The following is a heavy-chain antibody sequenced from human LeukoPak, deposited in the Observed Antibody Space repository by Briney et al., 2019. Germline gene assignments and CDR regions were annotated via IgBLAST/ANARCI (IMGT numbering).Heavy chain of an antibody. CDR2: ISSSGSTI. CDR3: AKMDYGDYIDY. Sequence: PGGSLRLSCEASGFTFSSYEMNWVRQAPGKGLEWVSYISSSGSTIYYADSVKGRFTISRDNAKNSLYLQMNSLRAEDTAVYYCAKMDYGDYIDYWGQGTLVTVSS. V-gene: IGHV3-48*03. J-gene: IGHJ4*02. D-gene: IGHD4-17*01. CDR1: GFTFSSYE.